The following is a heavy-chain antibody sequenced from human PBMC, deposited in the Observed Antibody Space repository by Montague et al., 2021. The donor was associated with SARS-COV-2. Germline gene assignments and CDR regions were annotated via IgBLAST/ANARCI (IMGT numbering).Heavy chain of an antibody. J-gene: IGHJ3*02. D-gene: IGHD5-12*01. Sequence: SETLSLTCTVSGGSISSNNYYWDWIRQPPGKGLEWIGSIYDSGSTYYNPSLESRVTISVDTSKNHLSLKLNSVTAADTAVYYCARRGRKLLPVATTIGGFDIWGQGAMVTVSS. CDR1: GGSISSNNYY. V-gene: IGHV4-39*02. CDR3: ARRGRKLLPVATTIGGFDI. CDR2: IYDSGST.